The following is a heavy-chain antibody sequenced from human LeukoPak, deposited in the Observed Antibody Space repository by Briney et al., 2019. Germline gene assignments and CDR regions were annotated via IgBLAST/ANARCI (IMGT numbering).Heavy chain of an antibody. CDR2: ISSSGSTI. Sequence: PGGSLRLSCAASGFTFSRYGIHWVRQAPGKGLEWVSLISSSGSTIYYADSVKGRFTISRDNAKNSLYLQMNSLRAEDTAVYYCARLFSTAHYWGQGTLVTVSS. V-gene: IGHV3-48*03. D-gene: IGHD2-21*01. J-gene: IGHJ4*02. CDR3: ARLFSTAHY. CDR1: GFTFSRYG.